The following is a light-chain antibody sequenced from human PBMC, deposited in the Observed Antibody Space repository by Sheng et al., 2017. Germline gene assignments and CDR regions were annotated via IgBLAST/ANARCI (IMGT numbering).Light chain of an antibody. Sequence: DIQMTQSPSSVSASVGDRVTITCRASQGINRRLAWYQQKPGKAPKLLIYITSFLQNGVPSRFSGSGSGTDFTLTISSLQPEDFATYYCQQADSFPLTFGPGTKVDIK. V-gene: IGKV1D-12*01. J-gene: IGKJ3*01. CDR2: ITS. CDR3: QQADSFPLT. CDR1: QGINRR.